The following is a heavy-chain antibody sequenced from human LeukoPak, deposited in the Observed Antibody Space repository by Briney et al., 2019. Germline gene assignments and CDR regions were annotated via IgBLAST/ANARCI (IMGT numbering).Heavy chain of an antibody. CDR2: FRGSDAGT. J-gene: IGHJ4*02. CDR1: GFTFSSYA. V-gene: IGHV3-23*01. Sequence: PGGSLRLSCAASGFTFSSYAVNWVRQAPGKGREWVSAFRGSDAGTSYADSVKGRFTISKDNYKNTLYLQMNSLRAEDTAVYYCAKNRGGSYYSGSDYWGQGTLVTVSS. D-gene: IGHD1-26*01. CDR3: AKNRGGSYYSGSDY.